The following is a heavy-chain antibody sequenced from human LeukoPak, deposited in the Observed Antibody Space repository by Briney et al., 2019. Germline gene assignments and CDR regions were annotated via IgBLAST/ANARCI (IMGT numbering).Heavy chain of an antibody. CDR3: ATKTY. J-gene: IGHJ4*02. Sequence: GGSLRLSCAASGLTFSSYAMNWVRQVPGKGLEWGSTISVSGDTTYYADSVKGRFIITRDNPKSTLYLQMNALRAEDTAVYYCATKTYWGQGTLVTVSS. D-gene: IGHD2-2*01. V-gene: IGHV3-23*01. CDR2: ISVSGDTT. CDR1: GLTFSSYA.